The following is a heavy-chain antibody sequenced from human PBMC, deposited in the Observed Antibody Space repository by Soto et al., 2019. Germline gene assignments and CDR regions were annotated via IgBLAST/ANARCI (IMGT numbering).Heavy chain of an antibody. Sequence: QITLKDSGPTLVKPTQTLTLTCNFSGFSLSTSGVGVGWIRQPPGKSLDWLALIYWDEDKRYSPSMWSRLTLTKFTSKSQVILTMTNMDPVDTATYYCAHRRARTAARDDAYDVWVQWTMVVVSS. CDR3: AHRRARTAARDDAYDV. V-gene: IGHV2-5*02. D-gene: IGHD6-6*01. J-gene: IGHJ3*01. CDR1: GFSLSTSGVG. CDR2: IYWDEDK.